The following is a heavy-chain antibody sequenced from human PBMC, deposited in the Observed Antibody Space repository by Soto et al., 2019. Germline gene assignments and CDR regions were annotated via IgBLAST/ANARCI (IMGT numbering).Heavy chain of an antibody. V-gene: IGHV1-18*01. CDR1: GYTFTSYG. CDR3: ARTNNMVRGVINGIDY. CDR2: ISAYNGST. Sequence: ASVKVSCKASGYTFTSYGISWVRQAPGQGLEWMGWISAYNGSTNYAQKLQGRVTMTTDTSTSTAYMERRSLRSDDTAVYYCARTNNMVRGVINGIDYWGQGTLVTVSS. J-gene: IGHJ4*02. D-gene: IGHD3-10*01.